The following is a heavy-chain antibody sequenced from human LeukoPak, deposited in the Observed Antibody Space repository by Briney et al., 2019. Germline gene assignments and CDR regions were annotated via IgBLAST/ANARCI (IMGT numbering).Heavy chain of an antibody. V-gene: IGHV4-39*01. Sequence: SETLSLTCTVSSGSISSSSYYWGWIRQPPGKGLEWIGSIYYSGSTYYNPSLKSRVTISVDTSKNQFSLKLSSVTAADTAVYYCARHNRGYDPLWYYYMDVWGKGTTVTVSS. CDR1: SGSISSSSYY. J-gene: IGHJ6*03. CDR3: ARHNRGYDPLWYYYMDV. D-gene: IGHD5-12*01. CDR2: IYYSGST.